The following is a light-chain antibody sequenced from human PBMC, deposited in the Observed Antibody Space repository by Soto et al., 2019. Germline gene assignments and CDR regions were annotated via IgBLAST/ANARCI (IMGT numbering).Light chain of an antibody. CDR3: KQRSNWHLT. V-gene: IGKV3-11*01. J-gene: IGKJ4*01. CDR2: DAS. Sequence: EIVLTQSPATLSLSPGERATLSCRASQSVSSYLASYQQKPGQAPRLLIYDASNRDTGVPARFSGSGSGTDFTLTICSLGLEDFAVYYCKQRSNWHLTFGGGTKVEMK. CDR1: QSVSSY.